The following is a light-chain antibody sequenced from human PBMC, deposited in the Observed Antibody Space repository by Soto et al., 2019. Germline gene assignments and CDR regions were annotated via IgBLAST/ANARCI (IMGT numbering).Light chain of an antibody. CDR3: CSYPRSGTLI. Sequence: QSALTQPTSVSGSPGQSITISCVGTSSDIGDYNYVSWYQQHPGKVPKVIIYDVSNRPSGVSYRFSATKSGNTASLTISGLQAEDEADYSCCSYPRSGTLIFGTGTKVTVL. CDR2: DVS. CDR1: SSDIGDYNY. V-gene: IGLV2-14*01. J-gene: IGLJ1*01.